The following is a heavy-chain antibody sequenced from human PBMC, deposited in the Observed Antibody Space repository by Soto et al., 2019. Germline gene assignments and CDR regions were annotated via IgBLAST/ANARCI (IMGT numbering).Heavy chain of an antibody. CDR3: ARGGATLVRGVLRTVYYGMDV. Sequence: QVQLVQSGAEVKKPGSSVKVSCKASGGTFSSYAISWVRQAPGQGLEWMGGIIPIFGTTNYAQKFQGRVTITADESTTIAYMELSSRGSEDPAVYYCARGGATLVRGVLRTVYYGMDVWGQGNRVTVSS. CDR2: IIPIFGTT. J-gene: IGHJ6*02. V-gene: IGHV1-69*01. D-gene: IGHD3-10*01. CDR1: GGTFSSYA.